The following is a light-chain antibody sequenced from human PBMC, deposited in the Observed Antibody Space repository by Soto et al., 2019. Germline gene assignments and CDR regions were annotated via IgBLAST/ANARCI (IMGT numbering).Light chain of an antibody. CDR2: AAS. J-gene: IGKJ4*01. Sequence: EIVLTQSPGTLSLSPGERATLSCRASQSVSSSYLAWYQHKPGQAPRLLIYAASSRATGIPDRFSGSGSGTDFTLTISRLEPEDFAVYYCQQYDNSVTFGGGTKVDIK. CDR1: QSVSSSY. CDR3: QQYDNSVT. V-gene: IGKV3-20*01.